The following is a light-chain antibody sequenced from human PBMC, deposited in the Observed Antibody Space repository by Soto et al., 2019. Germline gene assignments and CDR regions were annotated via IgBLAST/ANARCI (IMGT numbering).Light chain of an antibody. CDR1: SSDVGSFDV. V-gene: IGLV2-23*01. J-gene: IGLJ1*01. CDR3: CSYAGSTYV. Sequence: SALTQPASVSGSPGQSITISCTGTSSDVGSFDVVSWYQQHPGKAPTLIIYAGNRRPSGVSSRFSGSQSDNTPSLTISGLQAEDEADYYCCSYAGSTYVFGSGTKVTVL. CDR2: AGN.